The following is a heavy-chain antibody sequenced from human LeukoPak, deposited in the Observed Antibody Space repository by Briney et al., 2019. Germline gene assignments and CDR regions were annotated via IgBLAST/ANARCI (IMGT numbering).Heavy chain of an antibody. CDR2: ILYSGST. CDR3: ARHRGSGYENFFDY. CDR1: GGSTSDNY. D-gene: IGHD3-3*01. Sequence: SETLSLTCTVPGGSTSDNYWSWIRQPPGKGLEWIGYILYSGSTNYNPSLQSRVTISVDTSKNQLSLELTSVTAADTAVYYCARHRGSGYENFFDYWGQGTLVTVSS. V-gene: IGHV4-59*08. J-gene: IGHJ4*02.